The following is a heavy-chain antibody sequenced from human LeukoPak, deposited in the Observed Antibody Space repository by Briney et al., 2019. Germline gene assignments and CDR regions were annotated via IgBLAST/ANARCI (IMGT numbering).Heavy chain of an antibody. CDR3: ARRRDSRGYFDY. Sequence: SETLSLTCTVSGVSISSSSYYWAWIRQPPGKGLEWIGSIYYTGSTYYNPSLKSRVTISVDTSKNQFSLKLSSVTAADTAVYYCARRRDSRGYFDYWGQGTLVTVSS. CDR1: GVSISSSSYY. V-gene: IGHV4-39*07. J-gene: IGHJ4*02. CDR2: IYYTGST. D-gene: IGHD3-22*01.